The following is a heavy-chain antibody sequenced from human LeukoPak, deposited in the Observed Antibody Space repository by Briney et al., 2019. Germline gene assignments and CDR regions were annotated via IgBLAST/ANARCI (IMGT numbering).Heavy chain of an antibody. Sequence: SVKVSCKASGGTFSSYAISWVRQAPGQGLEWMGGIIPIFGTANYAQKFQGRVTITTDESTSTAYMELSSLRSEDTAVYYCVRDQHDYVWGSYRFRGYFDYWGQGTLVTVSS. CDR2: IIPIFGTA. J-gene: IGHJ4*02. D-gene: IGHD3-16*02. V-gene: IGHV1-69*05. CDR3: VRDQHDYVWGSYRFRGYFDY. CDR1: GGTFSSYA.